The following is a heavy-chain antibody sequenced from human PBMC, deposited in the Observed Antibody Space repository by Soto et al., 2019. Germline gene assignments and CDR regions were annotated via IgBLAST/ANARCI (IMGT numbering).Heavy chain of an antibody. D-gene: IGHD2-15*01. CDR2: ISWNSGSI. V-gene: IGHV3-9*01. CDR1: GFTFDDYA. J-gene: IGHJ3*02. CDR3: AKGTTEGDCSGGSCYSEAFDI. Sequence: GGSLRLSCAASGFTFDDYAMHWVRQAPGKGLEWVSGISWNSGSIGYADSVKGRFTISRDNAKNSLYLQMNSLRAEDTALYYCAKGTTEGDCSGGSCYSEAFDIWGQGTMVTVSS.